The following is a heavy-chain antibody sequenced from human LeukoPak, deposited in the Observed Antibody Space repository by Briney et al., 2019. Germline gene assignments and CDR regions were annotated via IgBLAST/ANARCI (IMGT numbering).Heavy chain of an antibody. CDR2: INPSGGST. Sequence: ASVTVSCKASGYTFTSYYMHWVRQAPGQGLEWMGIINPSGGSTSYAQKLQGRVTMTRDMSTSTDYMELSSLRSEDTAVYYCARDNSVEDTAWWFDPWGQGTLVTVSS. J-gene: IGHJ5*02. D-gene: IGHD4-23*01. V-gene: IGHV1-46*01. CDR3: ARDNSVEDTAWWFDP. CDR1: GYTFTSYY.